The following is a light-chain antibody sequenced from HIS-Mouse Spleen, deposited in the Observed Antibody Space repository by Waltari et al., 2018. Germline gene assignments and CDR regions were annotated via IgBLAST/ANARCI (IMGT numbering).Light chain of an antibody. V-gene: IGLV3-19*01. Sequence: SSELTQDPAVSVALGQTVRITCHGDSLRSYYASWYQQKPGQAPVLVIYGKNNRPSGVPDRFSGSSSGYADSLTITGGQGEDEADYYCNSRDSSGNHVVFGGGTKLTVL. J-gene: IGLJ2*01. CDR3: NSRDSSGNHVV. CDR2: GKN. CDR1: SLRSYY.